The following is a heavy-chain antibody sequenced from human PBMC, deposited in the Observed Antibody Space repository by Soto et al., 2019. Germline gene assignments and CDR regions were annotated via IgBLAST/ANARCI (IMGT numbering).Heavy chain of an antibody. CDR1: GFTLSNFW. V-gene: IGHV3-74*03. Sequence: GGSLRLSCVASGFTLSNFWIHWVRQVPGKGLLWVARINGEGTSVMYGDSVKGRATISRDNVKSTVYLQLKSLRTEDTAVFCCLRDYDSYIDLWGRGTQVTVSS. D-gene: IGHD3-3*01. CDR3: LRDYDSYIDL. J-gene: IGHJ2*01. CDR2: INGEGTSV.